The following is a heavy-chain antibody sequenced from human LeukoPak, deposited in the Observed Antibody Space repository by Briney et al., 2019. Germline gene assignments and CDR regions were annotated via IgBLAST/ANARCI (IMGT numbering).Heavy chain of an antibody. CDR2: IYYSGNT. CDR1: GGSVTSHH. Sequence: PSETLSLTCTVAGGSVTSHHWNWIRQPPGKGLEWIGYIYYSGNTDYNPALRSRVTISVDTAKDQFSLSLSSVTAADTAVYYCARVYFGAYGRLDNWGQGTLVTVSS. V-gene: IGHV4-59*02. J-gene: IGHJ4*02. CDR3: ARVYFGAYGRLDN. D-gene: IGHD4-17*01.